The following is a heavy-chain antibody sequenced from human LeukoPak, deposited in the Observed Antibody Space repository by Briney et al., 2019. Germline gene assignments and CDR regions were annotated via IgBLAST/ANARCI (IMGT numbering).Heavy chain of an antibody. CDR3: ARDNNIVVVVAARSYYYYYMDV. Sequence: PSETLSLTCTVSGYSISSGYYWGWIRQPPGKGLEWIGSIYHSGSTYYNPSLKSRVTISVDTSKNQFSLKLSSVTAADTAVYYCARDNNIVVVVAARSYYYYYMDVWGKGTTATVSS. CDR2: IYHSGST. V-gene: IGHV4-38-2*02. D-gene: IGHD2-15*01. CDR1: GYSISSGYY. J-gene: IGHJ6*03.